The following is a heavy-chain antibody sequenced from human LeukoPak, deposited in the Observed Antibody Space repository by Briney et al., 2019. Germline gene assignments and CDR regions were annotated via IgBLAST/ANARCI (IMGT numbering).Heavy chain of an antibody. V-gene: IGHV4-39*01. CDR1: GGSISSTSYY. CDR2: IDYSGTT. J-gene: IGHJ4*02. Sequence: PSETLSLTCTVSGGSISSTSYYRAWIRQPPGRGLEWIGSIDYSGTTYYNPSLKSRVTISVDTSKNQFSLKLSSVTASDTAKYFCARRGQAAGSKGAFDYWGQGTLVTVSS. CDR3: ARRGQAAGSKGAFDY. D-gene: IGHD6-13*01.